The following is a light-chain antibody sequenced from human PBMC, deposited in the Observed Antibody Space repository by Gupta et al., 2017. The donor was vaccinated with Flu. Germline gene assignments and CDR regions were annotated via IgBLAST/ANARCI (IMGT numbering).Light chain of an antibody. Sequence: EIVLTQSPGTLSLSPGERATLSCRASQSVTSNYLAWYQQKLGQAPRLLIHGASNRATGIPNRFSGSGSGTDVTLIISRLEPEDFAVYYCQQYGGSPLTFGQGTKVEIK. CDR2: GAS. V-gene: IGKV3-20*01. CDR1: QSVTSNY. J-gene: IGKJ1*01. CDR3: QQYGGSPLT.